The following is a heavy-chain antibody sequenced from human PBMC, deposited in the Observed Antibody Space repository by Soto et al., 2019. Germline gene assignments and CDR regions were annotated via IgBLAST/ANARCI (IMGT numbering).Heavy chain of an antibody. V-gene: IGHV3-74*01. CDR2: INSDGSST. CDR1: GFTFSSYW. J-gene: IGHJ6*03. Sequence: EVQLVESGGGLVQPGGSLRLSCAASGFTFSSYWMHWVRQAPGKGLVWVSRINSDGSSTSYADSVKGRFTISRDNAKNTLYLQMNSLRAEDTAVYYCAREPYSSSGYYYYYMDVWGKGTTVTVSS. D-gene: IGHD6-19*01. CDR3: AREPYSSSGYYYYYMDV.